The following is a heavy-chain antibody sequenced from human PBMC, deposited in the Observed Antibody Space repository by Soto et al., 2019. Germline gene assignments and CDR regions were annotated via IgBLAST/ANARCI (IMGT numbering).Heavy chain of an antibody. V-gene: IGHV3-30*18. CDR2: ISYDGSNK. CDR1: GFTFSSYG. Sequence: PGGSLRLSCAASGFTFSSYGMHWVRQAPGKGLEWVAVISYDGSNKYYADSVKGRFTISRDNSKNTLYLQMNSLRAEDTAVYYCAKDLWIQLWPHYYYGMDVWGQGTTVTVSS. CDR3: AKDLWIQLWPHYYYGMDV. J-gene: IGHJ6*02. D-gene: IGHD5-18*01.